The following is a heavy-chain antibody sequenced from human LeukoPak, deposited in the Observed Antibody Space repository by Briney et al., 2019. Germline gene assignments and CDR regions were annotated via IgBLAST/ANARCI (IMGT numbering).Heavy chain of an antibody. CDR3: ARSYDTNFHY. CDR2: IYFSGST. J-gene: IGHJ4*02. CDR1: GGAIRSYY. D-gene: IGHD3-3*01. V-gene: IGHV4-59*01. Sequence: SETLSLTCTVSGGAIRSYYWSWIRQPPGKGLEWIGYIYFSGSTSYNPSLKSRVSISVDRSKNQFSLKLSSVAAADTAVYCCARSYDTNFHYWGQGTLVTVSS.